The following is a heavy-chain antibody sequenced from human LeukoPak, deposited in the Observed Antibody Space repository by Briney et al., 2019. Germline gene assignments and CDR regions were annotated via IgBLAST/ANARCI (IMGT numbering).Heavy chain of an antibody. Sequence: PEGSLRLSCTVSGFSLSSYAMSWVRRAPGKGLEWVSATSSSDDGKYYADSVKGRFTISRDNSKNTLYLQMNSLRAEDTAVYYCAKEDFDYYMDVWGKGTTVTISS. CDR3: AKEDFDYYMDV. D-gene: IGHD3/OR15-3a*01. V-gene: IGHV3-23*01. J-gene: IGHJ6*03. CDR2: TSSSDDGK. CDR1: GFSLSSYA.